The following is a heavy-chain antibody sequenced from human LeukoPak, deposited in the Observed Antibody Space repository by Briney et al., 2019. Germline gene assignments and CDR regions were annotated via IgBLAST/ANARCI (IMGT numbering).Heavy chain of an antibody. CDR3: ARAAYYYDSSGYPPPWFGP. D-gene: IGHD3-22*01. V-gene: IGHV3-11*01. CDR1: GFTFSDYY. CDR2: ISSSGSTI. Sequence: GGSLRLSCAASGFTFSDYYMSWIRQAPGKGLEWVSYISSSGSTIYYADSVKGRFTISRDNAKNSLYLQMNSLRAEDTAVYYCARAAYYYDSSGYPPPWFGPWGQGTLVTVSS. J-gene: IGHJ5*02.